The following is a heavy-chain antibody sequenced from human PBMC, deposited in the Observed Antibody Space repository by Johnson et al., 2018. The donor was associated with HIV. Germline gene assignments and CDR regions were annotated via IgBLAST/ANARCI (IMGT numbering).Heavy chain of an antibody. CDR3: ARGGYGGILDTVDL. CDR2: IRTKGNTYAT. CDR1: GFTFSGSA. Sequence: VQLVESGGGLVQPGGSLKVACAASGFTFSGSALHWVRQASGKWLEWVGLIRTKGNTYATAYSASLKGRFTISRDDSKNTAYLQMTSLRAEDTAMYFCARGGYGGILDTVDLWGQGTMVT. D-gene: IGHD4-23*01. V-gene: IGHV3-73*01. J-gene: IGHJ3*01.